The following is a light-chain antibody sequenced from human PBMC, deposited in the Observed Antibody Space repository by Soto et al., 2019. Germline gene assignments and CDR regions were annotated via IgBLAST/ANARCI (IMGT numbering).Light chain of an antibody. CDR1: QSVSSN. CDR3: QQYNNWPGT. V-gene: IGKV3-15*01. CDR2: GAS. J-gene: IGKJ1*01. Sequence: EIVMTQSPATLSVSPGESATLSCRASQSVSSNLAWYQQKPSQAPRLLIYGASTRATGIPARFSGSGSGTEFTLTISSLQSEDFAVYYCQQYNNWPGTFGQGTKVEIK.